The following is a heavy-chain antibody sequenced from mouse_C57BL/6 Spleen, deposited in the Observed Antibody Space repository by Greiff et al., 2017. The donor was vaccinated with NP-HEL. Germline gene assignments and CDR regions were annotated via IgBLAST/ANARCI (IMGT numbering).Heavy chain of an antibody. V-gene: IGHV14-2*01. CDR2: IDPEDGET. D-gene: IGHD4-1*01. Sequence: VHVKQSGAELVKPGASVKLSCTASGFNIKDYYMHWVKQRTEQGLEWIGRIDPEDGETKYAPKFQGKATITADTSSNTAYLQLSSLTSEDTAVYYCARNSLTGYYFDYWGQGTTLTVSS. CDR1: GFNIKDYY. CDR3: ARNSLTGYYFDY. J-gene: IGHJ2*01.